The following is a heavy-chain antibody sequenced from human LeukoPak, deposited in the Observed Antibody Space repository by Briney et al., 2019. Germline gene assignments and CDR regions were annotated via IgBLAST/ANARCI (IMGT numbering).Heavy chain of an antibody. CDR1: GYTFTGYY. Sequence: GASVKVSCKASGYTFTGYYMHWVRQAPGQGLEWMGWINPNSGGTNYAQKFQGRVTMTRDTSISTAYMELSRLRSDDTAVYYCARDGVDSSSLVKNWFDPWGQGTLVTVSS. CDR3: ARDGVDSSSLVKNWFDP. J-gene: IGHJ5*02. D-gene: IGHD6-6*01. CDR2: INPNSGGT. V-gene: IGHV1-2*02.